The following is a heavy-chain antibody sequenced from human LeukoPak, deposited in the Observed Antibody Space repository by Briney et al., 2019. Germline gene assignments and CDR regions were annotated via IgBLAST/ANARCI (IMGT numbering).Heavy chain of an antibody. V-gene: IGHV4-34*01. CDR3: ARVSGGYGSGSYYNWRPVEY. J-gene: IGHJ4*02. CDR2: INHSGST. D-gene: IGHD3-10*01. Sequence: PSETLSLTCAVYGGSFSGYYWSWIRQPPGKGLERIGEINHSGSTNYNPSLKSRVTISVDTSKNQFSLKLSSVTAADTAVYYCARVSGGYGSGSYYNWRPVEYWGQGTLVTVSS. CDR1: GGSFSGYY.